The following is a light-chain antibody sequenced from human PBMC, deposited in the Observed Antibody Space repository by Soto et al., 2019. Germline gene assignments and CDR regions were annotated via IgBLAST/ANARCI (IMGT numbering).Light chain of an antibody. J-gene: IGLJ1*01. CDR3: SSYTSSSPYV. Sequence: QSALTQPASVSGSPGQSITISCTGTSSDVGGYNYVSWYQQHPGKAPKLMIYEVSNRPSGVSNRFSGSKSGNTASLTISGLQAEDEADYYCSSYTSSSPYVFGPATKVTV. CDR2: EVS. CDR1: SSDVGGYNY. V-gene: IGLV2-14*01.